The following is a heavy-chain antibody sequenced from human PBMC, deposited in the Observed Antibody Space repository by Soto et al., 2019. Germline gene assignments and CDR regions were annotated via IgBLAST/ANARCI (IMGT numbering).Heavy chain of an antibody. CDR3: ASWGYQLPLRSYYFDY. Sequence: SETLSLTCAVSGGSISSSNWWSWVRQPPGMGLEWIGEIYHSGSTNYNPSLKSRVTISVDKSKNQFSLKLSSVTAADTAVYYCASWGYQLPLRSYYFDYWGQGTLVTVSS. CDR1: GGSISSSNW. V-gene: IGHV4-4*02. CDR2: IYHSGST. J-gene: IGHJ4*02. D-gene: IGHD2-2*01.